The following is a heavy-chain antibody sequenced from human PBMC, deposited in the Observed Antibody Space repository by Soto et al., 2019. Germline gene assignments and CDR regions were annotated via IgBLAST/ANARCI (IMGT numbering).Heavy chain of an antibody. Sequence: EVQLLESGGDLVQPGGSLRLSCAASGITFSTYAMSWVRQAPGKGLEWVSAIDYSGGNTYYADSVKGRFSIYRDNSKKELDLQMNSPRAENTAVYDCAKGNSYYRPYYFHYGGQGTLITVSS. J-gene: IGHJ4*02. CDR2: IDYSGGNT. CDR3: AKGNSYYRPYYFHY. V-gene: IGHV3-23*01. CDR1: GITFSTYA. D-gene: IGHD3-10*01.